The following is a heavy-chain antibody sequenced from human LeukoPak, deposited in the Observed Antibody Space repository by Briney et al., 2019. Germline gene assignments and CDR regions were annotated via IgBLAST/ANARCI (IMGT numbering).Heavy chain of an antibody. CDR1: GFTFDDYV. CDR2: ISWNSGTI. CDR3: VKGAAYHLGDAFDI. V-gene: IGHV3-9*01. J-gene: IGHJ3*02. D-gene: IGHD2-15*01. Sequence: SGGSLRLSCAASGFTFDDYVMNWVRQAPGKGLEWVSGISWNSGTIGYADSVKGRFTISRDNAKNSLYLQMNSLRAEDTALYYYVKGAAYHLGDAFDIWGQGTMVTVSS.